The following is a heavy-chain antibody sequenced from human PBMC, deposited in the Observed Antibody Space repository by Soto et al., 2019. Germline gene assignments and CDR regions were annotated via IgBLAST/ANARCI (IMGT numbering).Heavy chain of an antibody. Sequence: SETLSLTCAVSGGSISSGGYSWSWIRQPPGKGLEWIGYIYHSGSTFYNPSLKSRVTISVDRSKNQFSLKLSSVTAADTAVYYCATAPGPYWGQGTLVTVSS. CDR1: GGSISSGGYS. CDR2: IYHSGST. J-gene: IGHJ4*02. CDR3: ATAPGPY. V-gene: IGHV4-30-2*01.